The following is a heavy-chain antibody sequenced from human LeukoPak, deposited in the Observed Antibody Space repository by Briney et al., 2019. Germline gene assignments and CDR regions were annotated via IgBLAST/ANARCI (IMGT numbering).Heavy chain of an antibody. D-gene: IGHD3-9*01. CDR2: VSGSGGST. Sequence: GGSLRLSCAASGFRFSSFALRWVRQAPGREVAWVSGVSGSGGSTYNEDSVKGRFITSRDNSKNTLFLQMNSLRAEEPAVYSCAKEDYDILTGYSNNPSPVFLYWGQGTLVTVSS. CDR1: GFRFSSFA. J-gene: IGHJ4*02. CDR3: AKEDYDILTGYSNNPSPVFLY. V-gene: IGHV3-23*01.